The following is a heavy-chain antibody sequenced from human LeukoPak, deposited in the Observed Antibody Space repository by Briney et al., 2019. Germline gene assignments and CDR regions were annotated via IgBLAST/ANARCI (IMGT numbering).Heavy chain of an antibody. CDR1: GYTFTGYY. CDR3: AREGIAAAGHFDY. V-gene: IGHV1-2*02. J-gene: IGHJ4*02. CDR2: INPNSGGT. Sequence: ASVKVSCKASGYTFTGYYMHWVRQAPGQGLEWMGWINPNSGGTNYAQKFQGRVTMTRDTSISTAYMELSRRRSDDTAVYYCAREGIAAAGHFDYWGQGTLVTVSS. D-gene: IGHD6-13*01.